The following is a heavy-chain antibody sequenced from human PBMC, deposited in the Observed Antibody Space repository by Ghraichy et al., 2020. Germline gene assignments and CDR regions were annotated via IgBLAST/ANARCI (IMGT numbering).Heavy chain of an antibody. CDR1: GFTFSSYS. D-gene: IGHD6-6*01. J-gene: IGHJ4*02. CDR2: ISSSSSYI. CDR3: ARDLEQLVRN. V-gene: IGHV3-21*01. Sequence: GESLNISCAASGFTFSSYSMNWVRQAPGKGLEWVSSISSSSSYIYYADSVKGRFTISRDNAKNSLYLQMNSLRAEDTAVYYCARDLEQLVRNWGQGTLVTVSS.